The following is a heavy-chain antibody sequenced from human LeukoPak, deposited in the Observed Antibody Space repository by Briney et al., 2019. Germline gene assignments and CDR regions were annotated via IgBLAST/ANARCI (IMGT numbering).Heavy chain of an antibody. D-gene: IGHD4-23*01. V-gene: IGHV1-69*13. CDR3: ARVSRRDDGGNWGGDY. Sequence: ASVKVSCKASGGTFCSYAISWVRQAPGQGLEWMGGIIPIFGTANYAQKFQGRVTITADESTSTAYMELSSLRSEDTAVYYCARVSRRDDGGNWGGDYWGQGTLVTVSS. CDR1: GGTFCSYA. J-gene: IGHJ4*02. CDR2: IIPIFGTA.